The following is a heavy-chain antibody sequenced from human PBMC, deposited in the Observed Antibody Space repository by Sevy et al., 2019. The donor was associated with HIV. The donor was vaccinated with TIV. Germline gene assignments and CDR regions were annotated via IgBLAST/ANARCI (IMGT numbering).Heavy chain of an antibody. CDR2: ITNSGSAE. Sequence: GSLRLSCAASGFTFSSYEMNWVRQAPGKGLEWVSYITNSGSAEYYSDSVRGRFTISRDNTKNSLYLQMNSLRAEDTDLYYCARDLPPSATTVAHFDYWGRGTLVTVSS. CDR3: ARDLPPSATTVAHFDY. V-gene: IGHV3-48*03. J-gene: IGHJ4*02. D-gene: IGHD4-17*01. CDR1: GFTFSSYE.